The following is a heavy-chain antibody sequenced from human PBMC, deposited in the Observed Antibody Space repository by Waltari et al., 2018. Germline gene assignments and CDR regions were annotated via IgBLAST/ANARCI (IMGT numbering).Heavy chain of an antibody. V-gene: IGHV3-23*01. CDR3: AKDEGARLAPTFGMDA. J-gene: IGHJ6*02. CDR1: GFPFSTYT. Sequence: EMQLLESGGALVQPGGSLRLSCAASGFPFSTYTMNWVRQAPGKGLGGVAVRTGSGLMDYGDSVKGRFIISRDNSKHTLYLEMYRLRVEDTARYYCAKDEGARLAPTFGMDAWGQGTTVIVSS. D-gene: IGHD6-6*01. CDR2: RTGSGLM.